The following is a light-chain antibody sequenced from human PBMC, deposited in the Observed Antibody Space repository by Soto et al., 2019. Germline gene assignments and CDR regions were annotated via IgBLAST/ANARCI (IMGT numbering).Light chain of an antibody. J-gene: IGLJ1*01. CDR3: CSYAGDYMFV. V-gene: IGLV2-14*01. CDR2: EVT. CDR1: SSDVGGYDY. Sequence: QSALTQPASVSGSPGQSITISCTGTSSDVGGYDYVSWYQQHPLKAPKLIIYEVTNRPSGVSSRFSGSKSGNTASLTISGLQAEDEADYYCCSYAGDYMFVFGTGTKVTVL.